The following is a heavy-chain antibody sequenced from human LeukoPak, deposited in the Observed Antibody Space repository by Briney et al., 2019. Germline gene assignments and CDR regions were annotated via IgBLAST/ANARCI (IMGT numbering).Heavy chain of an antibody. CDR2: ISSSSSYI. J-gene: IGHJ6*03. V-gene: IGHV3-21*01. D-gene: IGHD3-22*01. CDR3: ASLGWLLMAEQGGYMDV. Sequence: GGSLRLSCAASGFTFSSYSMNWVRQAPGKGLEWVSSISSSSSYIYYADSVKGRFTISRDNAKNSLYLQMNSLRAEDTAVYYCASLGWLLMAEQGGYMDVWGKGTTVTVSS. CDR1: GFTFSSYS.